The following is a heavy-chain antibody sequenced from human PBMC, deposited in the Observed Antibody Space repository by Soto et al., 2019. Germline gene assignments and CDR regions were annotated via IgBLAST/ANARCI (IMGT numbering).Heavy chain of an antibody. J-gene: IGHJ3*02. CDR2: ISYDESNK. D-gene: IGHD6-13*01. V-gene: IGHV3-30-3*01. CDR3: ARVRGSSWYEGAFDI. CDR1: GFTFSSYP. Sequence: QVPLVESGGGVVQPGRSLRLSCAASGFTFSSYPMHWVRQAPGKGLEWVAFISYDESNKYYADSVKGRFTISRDNSKNTLYLQMNSLRAEDTAAYYCARVRGSSWYEGAFDIWGQGTMVTVSS.